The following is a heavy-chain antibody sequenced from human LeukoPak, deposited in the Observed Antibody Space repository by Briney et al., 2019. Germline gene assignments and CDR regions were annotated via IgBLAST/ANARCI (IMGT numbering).Heavy chain of an antibody. V-gene: IGHV3-21*01. CDR1: GFTFSSYS. CDR2: ISSSSSYI. J-gene: IGHJ4*02. Sequence: GGSLRLSCAASGFTFSSYSMNWVRQAPGKGLEWVSSISSSSSYIYYADSVKGRFTISRDNAKNSLYLQMNSLRAGDTAVYYCARRGYGSGPLDYWGQGTLVTVSS. D-gene: IGHD6-19*01. CDR3: ARRGYGSGPLDY.